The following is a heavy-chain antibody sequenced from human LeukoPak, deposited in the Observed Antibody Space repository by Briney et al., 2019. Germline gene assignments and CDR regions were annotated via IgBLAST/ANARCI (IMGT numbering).Heavy chain of an antibody. V-gene: IGHV4-38-2*02. J-gene: IGHJ5*02. CDR3: ARWGTLNWFDP. D-gene: IGHD3-16*01. CDR1: GYSISSGYY. Sequence: PSETLSLTCSVSGYSISSGYYWGWIRQPPVQGLEWIGSIYHSGSTYYNPSLKSRVTISVDTSKNQFSLKLSSVTAADTAVYYCARWGTLNWFDPWGQGTLVTVSS. CDR2: IYHSGST.